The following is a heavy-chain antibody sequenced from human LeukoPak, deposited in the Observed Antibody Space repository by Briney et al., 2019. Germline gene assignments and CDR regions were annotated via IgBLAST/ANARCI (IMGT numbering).Heavy chain of an antibody. Sequence: PSETLSLTCTVSGGSIISYYWSWIRQPPGKGLEWIGYIYYSGSTNYNPSLKSRVTISVDTSKNQFSLKLSSVTAADTAIYYCARGGYYGSGNDFRFDPWGQGTLVTVSS. D-gene: IGHD3-10*01. V-gene: IGHV4-59*01. CDR2: IYYSGST. CDR3: ARGGYYGSGNDFRFDP. CDR1: GGSIISYY. J-gene: IGHJ5*02.